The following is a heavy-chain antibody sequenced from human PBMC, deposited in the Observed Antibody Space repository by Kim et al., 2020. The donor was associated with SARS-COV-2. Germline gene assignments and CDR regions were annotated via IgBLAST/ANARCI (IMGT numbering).Heavy chain of an antibody. V-gene: IGHV1-69*02. CDR3: ARFYYGSGSYEGNWFDP. D-gene: IGHD3-10*01. Sequence: SVKVSCKASGGTFSNYTISWVRQAPGQGLEWMGRIIPILGIANYAQKFQGRVTITADKSTSTAYMELSSLRSEDTAVYYCARFYYGSGSYEGNWFDPWGQGTLVTVSS. CDR1: GGTFSNYT. CDR2: IIPILGIA. J-gene: IGHJ5*02.